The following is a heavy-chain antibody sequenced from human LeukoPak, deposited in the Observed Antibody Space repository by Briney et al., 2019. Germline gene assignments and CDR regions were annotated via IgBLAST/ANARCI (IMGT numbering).Heavy chain of an antibody. Sequence: GASVKVSCKASGYTFTSYDINWVRQATGQGLEWMGWMNPNSGNIGYAQKFQGRVTMTRNTSISTAYMELSSLRSEDTAVYYCARGLRRFGELLGYWGQGTLVTVSS. J-gene: IGHJ4*02. D-gene: IGHD3-10*01. CDR3: ARGLRRFGELLGY. CDR2: MNPNSGNI. CDR1: GYTFTSYD. V-gene: IGHV1-8*01.